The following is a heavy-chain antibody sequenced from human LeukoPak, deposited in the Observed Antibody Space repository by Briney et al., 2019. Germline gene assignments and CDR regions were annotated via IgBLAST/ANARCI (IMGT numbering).Heavy chain of an antibody. Sequence: PSETLSLTCTVSGGSISSYCWSWIRQPPGKGLEWIGYIYYSGSTNYNPSLKSRVTISVDTSKNQFSLKLSSVTAADTAVYYCARGGSSWYEAEYFQHWGQGTLVTVS. V-gene: IGHV4-59*01. D-gene: IGHD6-13*01. CDR1: GGSISSYC. CDR3: ARGGSSWYEAEYFQH. J-gene: IGHJ1*01. CDR2: IYYSGST.